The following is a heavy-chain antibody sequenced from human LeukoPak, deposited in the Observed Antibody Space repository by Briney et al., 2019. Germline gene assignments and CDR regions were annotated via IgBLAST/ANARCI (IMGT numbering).Heavy chain of an antibody. CDR1: GGSIGTYS. V-gene: IGHV4-59*08. D-gene: IGHD1-26*01. CDR3: ARHAGSYYFGLDY. J-gene: IGHJ4*02. CDR2: IYYSGTT. Sequence: SETLSLTCTVSGGSIGTYSWNWIRQPPGKGLEWIGYIYYSGTTNYNPSLKSRVTISVDTSKNQFSLKLSSVTAADTAVYYCARHAGSYYFGLDYWGQGTLVTVSS.